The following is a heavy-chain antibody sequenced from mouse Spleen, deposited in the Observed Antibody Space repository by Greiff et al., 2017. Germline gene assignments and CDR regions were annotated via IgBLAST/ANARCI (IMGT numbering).Heavy chain of an antibody. CDR3: ARIGPDY. Sequence: QVQLQQSGAELARPGASVKLSCKASGYTFTSYGISWVKQRPGQGLEWIGEIYPGSGNTYYNEKFKGKATLTADKSSSTAYMELRSLTSEDSAVYFCARIGPDYWGQGTTLTVSS. V-gene: IGHV1-81*01. J-gene: IGHJ2*01. CDR1: GYTFTSYG. CDR2: IYPGSGNT.